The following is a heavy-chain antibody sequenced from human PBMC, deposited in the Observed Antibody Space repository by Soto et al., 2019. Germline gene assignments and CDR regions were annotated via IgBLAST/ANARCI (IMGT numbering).Heavy chain of an antibody. CDR1: GFTFSSYA. Sequence: GGSLRLSCAASGFTFSSYAMSWVRQAPGKGLEWVGRIKSKTDGGTTDYAAPVKGRFTISRDDSKNTLYLQMNSLKTEDTAVYYCTTEATYYYDSSGYYFDYWGQGTLVTVSS. J-gene: IGHJ4*02. CDR3: TTEATYYYDSSGYYFDY. V-gene: IGHV3-15*01. CDR2: IKSKTDGGTT. D-gene: IGHD3-22*01.